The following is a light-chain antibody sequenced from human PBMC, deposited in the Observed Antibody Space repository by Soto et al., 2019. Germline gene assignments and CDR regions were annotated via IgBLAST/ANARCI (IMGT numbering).Light chain of an antibody. CDR2: KAS. CDR1: QSITNW. J-gene: IGKJ5*01. Sequence: DIQMTQSPSTLSASVGDRVTITCRASQSITNWLAWYQQRPGRAPKRLIYKASSLESGVPSRFSGSGSGTEFTLTIRSLQPDDFATYFCQHYNSYPVTFGQGTRLEIK. V-gene: IGKV1-5*03. CDR3: QHYNSYPVT.